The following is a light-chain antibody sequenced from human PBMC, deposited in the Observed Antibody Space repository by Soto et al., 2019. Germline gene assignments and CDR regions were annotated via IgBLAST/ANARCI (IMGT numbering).Light chain of an antibody. Sequence: EIVMTQSPETRSVTPGERATLSCRASQSVSSNLAWCQQKPGKAPSLLIYGASTGAPAIPDRFSGSGSGTEFTLTTSSXQSEDFAVYYCQQYNNWPRTFGQGIKVDIK. CDR2: GAS. CDR1: QSVSSN. CDR3: QQYNNWPRT. J-gene: IGKJ1*01. V-gene: IGKV3-15*01.